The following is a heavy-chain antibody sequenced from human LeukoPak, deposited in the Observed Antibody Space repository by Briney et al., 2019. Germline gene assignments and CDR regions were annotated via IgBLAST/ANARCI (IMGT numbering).Heavy chain of an antibody. J-gene: IGHJ4*02. V-gene: IGHV4-38-2*01. D-gene: IGHD6-19*01. Sequence: SETLSLTCAVSGYSISSGYYWGWIRQPPGKGLEWIGSIYHSGSTYYNPSLKSRVTISVDTSKNQFSLKLSSVTAADTAVYYCARASLAGDVDYWGQGTLVTVSS. CDR3: ARASLAGDVDY. CDR2: IYHSGST. CDR1: GYSISSGYY.